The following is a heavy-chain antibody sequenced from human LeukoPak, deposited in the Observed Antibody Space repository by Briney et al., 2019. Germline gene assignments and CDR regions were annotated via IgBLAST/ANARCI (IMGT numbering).Heavy chain of an antibody. D-gene: IGHD3-10*01. J-gene: IGHJ6*02. V-gene: IGHV3-33*08. CDR3: ARDLPGDYGMDV. CDR2: IWYEGSNK. CDR1: GFIFSSYA. Sequence: GGSLRLSCAASGFIFSSYAMSWVRQAPGKGLEWVAVIWYEGSNKYYADSVKGRFTISRDNSKNTLYLQMNSLRAEDTAVYYCARDLPGDYGMDVWGQGTTVTVSS.